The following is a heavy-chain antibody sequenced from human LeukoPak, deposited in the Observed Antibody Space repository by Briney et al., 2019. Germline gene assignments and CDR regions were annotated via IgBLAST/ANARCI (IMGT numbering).Heavy chain of an antibody. Sequence: GGSLRLSCAASGFTFSSYGMSWVRQAPGKGLEWVSAISGSTGRTYYADSVKGRFTISRDNSKNTLYLQMNNPRAEDTAVYYCAPRVVGSAPFDYWGQGTLVTVSS. D-gene: IGHD2-15*01. CDR1: GFTFSSYG. J-gene: IGHJ4*02. CDR3: APRVVGSAPFDY. CDR2: ISGSTGRT. V-gene: IGHV3-23*01.